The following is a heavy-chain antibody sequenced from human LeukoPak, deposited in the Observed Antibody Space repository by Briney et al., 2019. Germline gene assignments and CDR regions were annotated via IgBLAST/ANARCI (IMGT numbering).Heavy chain of an antibody. Sequence: GGSLRLSCAASGFTFSSYSMNWVRQAPGKGLEWVSSISSSSSYIYYADSVKGRFTISRDNAKNSLYLQMNSLRAEDTAVYYCARVGDSSSWGYYYYYMDVWGKGTTVTVSS. CDR3: ARVGDSSSWGYYYYYMDV. V-gene: IGHV3-21*01. CDR1: GFTFSSYS. D-gene: IGHD6-13*01. CDR2: ISSSSSYI. J-gene: IGHJ6*03.